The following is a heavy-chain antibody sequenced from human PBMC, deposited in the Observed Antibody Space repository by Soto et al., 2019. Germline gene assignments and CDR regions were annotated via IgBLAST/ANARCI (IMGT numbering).Heavy chain of an antibody. D-gene: IGHD3-9*01. J-gene: IGHJ3*02. CDR3: ARDRSYYDILTGYYTDAFDI. CDR2: IYTSGST. Sequence: SETLSLTCTVSGGSISSYYWSWIRQPAGKGLEWIGRIYTSGSTNYNPSLKSRVTMSVDTSKNQFSLKLSSVTAADTAVYYCARDRSYYDILTGYYTDAFDIWGQGTMVTVS. CDR1: GGSISSYY. V-gene: IGHV4-4*07.